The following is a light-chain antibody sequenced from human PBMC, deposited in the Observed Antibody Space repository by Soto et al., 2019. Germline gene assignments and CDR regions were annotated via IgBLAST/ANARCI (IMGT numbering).Light chain of an antibody. J-gene: IGLJ2*01. V-gene: IGLV2-14*03. CDR1: TSDVGGFDY. Sequence: QSALTQPASVSGSPGQSITLSCTGTTSDVGGFDYVSWYQQHPGKVPKLMISDVSNRPSGVSDRFSGSKSGNTASLTISGLQAEDEADYFCSSYTTSSTYVVFGGGTKLTVL. CDR2: DVS. CDR3: SSYTTSSTYVV.